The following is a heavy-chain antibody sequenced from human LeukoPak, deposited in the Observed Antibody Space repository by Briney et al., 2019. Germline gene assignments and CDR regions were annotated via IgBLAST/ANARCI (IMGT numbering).Heavy chain of an antibody. J-gene: IGHJ5*02. CDR1: GVTFSSNA. CDR3: ARLNGDYGRNWFDP. Sequence: ASVKVSCKASGVTFSSNAISWVRQAPGQGLEWMGWISAYNGNTNYARKLQGRVTMTTDTSTSTAYMELRSLRSDDTAVYYCARLNGDYGRNWFDPWGQGTLVTVSS. CDR2: ISAYNGNT. D-gene: IGHD4-17*01. V-gene: IGHV1-18*01.